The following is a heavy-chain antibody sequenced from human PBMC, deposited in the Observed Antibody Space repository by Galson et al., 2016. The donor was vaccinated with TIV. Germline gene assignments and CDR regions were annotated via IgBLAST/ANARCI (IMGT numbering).Heavy chain of an antibody. V-gene: IGHV4-34*01. CDR2: ISHSGST. CDR3: VRVAGISWLRYPFEY. J-gene: IGHJ4*02. Sequence: SETLSLTCAVYGGSFSGYYCSWIRQPPGKGLEWIGEISHSGSTSYNPSLESRVTISIDTSKNQFALKLSSVTAAETAVYFCVRVAGISWLRYPFEYWGQGILGTVSS. D-gene: IGHD5-12*01. CDR1: GGSFSGYY.